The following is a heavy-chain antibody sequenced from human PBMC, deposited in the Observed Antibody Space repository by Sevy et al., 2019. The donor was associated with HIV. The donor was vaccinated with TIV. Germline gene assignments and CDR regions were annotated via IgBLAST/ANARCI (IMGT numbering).Heavy chain of an antibody. V-gene: IGHV3-21*01. J-gene: IGHJ4*02. CDR1: GFTFSSYS. D-gene: IGHD3-9*01. CDR2: ISSSSSYI. Sequence: GGSLRLSCAASGFTFSSYSMNWVRQAPGKGLEWVSSISSSSSYIYYADSVKGRFTISRDNAKNSLYLQMNSLRAEDMAVYYCARSLDILTGYYPFDYWGQGTLVTVSS. CDR3: ARSLDILTGYYPFDY.